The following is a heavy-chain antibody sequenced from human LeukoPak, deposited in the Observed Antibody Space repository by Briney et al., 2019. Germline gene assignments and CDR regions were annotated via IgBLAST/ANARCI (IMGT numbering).Heavy chain of an antibody. CDR2: INSDGSST. CDR3: ARATAYCGGDCYST. V-gene: IGHV3-74*01. Sequence: GGSLRLSCAASGFTFSSYWMHWVRQAPGKGLVWVSRINSDGSSTSYADSVKGRFTISRDNAKNTLYLQMNSLRAEDTAVYYCARATAYCGGDCYSTWGQGTLVTVSS. D-gene: IGHD2-21*02. CDR1: GFTFSSYW. J-gene: IGHJ5*02.